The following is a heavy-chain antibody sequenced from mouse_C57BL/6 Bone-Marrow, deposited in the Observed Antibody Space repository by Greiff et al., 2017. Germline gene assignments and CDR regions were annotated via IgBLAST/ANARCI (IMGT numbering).Heavy chain of an antibody. J-gene: IGHJ3*01. D-gene: IGHD1-1*01. Sequence: VHVKQSGPELVKPGASVKISCKASGYSFTGYYMNWVKQSPEKSLEWIGEINPSTGGTTYNQKFKAKATLTVDKSSSTAYMQLKSLTSEDSAVYYCAREDGNYYGSSGPFAYWGQGTLVTVSA. CDR3: AREDGNYYGSSGPFAY. CDR2: INPSTGGT. CDR1: GYSFTGYY. V-gene: IGHV1-42*01.